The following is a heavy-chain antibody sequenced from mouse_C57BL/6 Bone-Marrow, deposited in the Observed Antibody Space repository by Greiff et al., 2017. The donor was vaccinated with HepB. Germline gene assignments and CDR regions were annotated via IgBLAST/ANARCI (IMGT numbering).Heavy chain of an antibody. D-gene: IGHD2-3*01. J-gene: IGHJ3*01. Sequence: QVQLQQSGAELARPGASVKLSCKASGYTFTSYWMHWVKQRPIQGLEWIGNIDPSDSETHYNQKFKDKATLTVDKSSSTAYMQLSSLTSEDSAVYYCARWGWLPFAYWGQGTLVTVSA. CDR3: ARWGWLPFAY. CDR2: IDPSDSET. V-gene: IGHV1-52*01. CDR1: GYTFTSYW.